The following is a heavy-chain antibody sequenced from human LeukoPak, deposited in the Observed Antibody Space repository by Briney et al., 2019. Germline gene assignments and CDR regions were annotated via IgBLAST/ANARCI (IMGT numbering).Heavy chain of an antibody. V-gene: IGHV4-34*01. Sequence: SETLSLTCAVYGGSFSGYYWSWIRQPPGKGLEWIGEINHSGSTNYNPSLKSRVTISVDTSKNQFSLKLSSVTAADTAVYYCARLPPSDAQSADYWGQGTLVTVSP. CDR3: ARLPPSDAQSADY. J-gene: IGHJ4*02. CDR2: INHSGST. D-gene: IGHD2-21*02. CDR1: GGSFSGYY.